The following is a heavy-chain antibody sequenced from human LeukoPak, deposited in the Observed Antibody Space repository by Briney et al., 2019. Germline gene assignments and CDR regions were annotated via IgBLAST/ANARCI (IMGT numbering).Heavy chain of an antibody. D-gene: IGHD5-18*01. Sequence: GASLQISCKGSGSSFTSYWIGWVRQLPGKGLEGMGIIYPGDSDTRYSPSFQGQVTISADKSISTAYLQWSSLKASDTAMYYCARLERGRYSYGSFDYWGQGTLVTVSS. V-gene: IGHV5-51*01. CDR2: IYPGDSDT. CDR1: GSSFTSYW. J-gene: IGHJ4*02. CDR3: ARLERGRYSYGSFDY.